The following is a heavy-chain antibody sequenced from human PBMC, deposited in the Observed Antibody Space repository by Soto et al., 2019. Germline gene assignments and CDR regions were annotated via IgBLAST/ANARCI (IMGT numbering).Heavy chain of an antibody. D-gene: IGHD5-18*01. CDR2: TYYRSKWYN. CDR1: VDIVSSNSAA. J-gene: IGHJ3*02. Sequence: PSPTLSLTCAISVDIVSSNSAAWNCIGQSPSRGLEWLGRTYYRSKWYNDYAVSVKSRITINPDTSKNQFSLQLNSVTPEDTAVYYCARWIQGSHAFEIWGQGTMVTVSS. CDR3: ARWIQGSHAFEI. V-gene: IGHV6-1*01.